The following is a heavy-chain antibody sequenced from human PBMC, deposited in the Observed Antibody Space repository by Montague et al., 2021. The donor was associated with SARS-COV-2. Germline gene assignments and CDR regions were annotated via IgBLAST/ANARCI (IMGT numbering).Heavy chain of an antibody. Sequence: SETLSLICTVSGGSISSSNYYWDWIRQPPGKGLEWIGSIYDSGSTYYNPSLKSRVTISVDTSKNHFSLKLSSVTAADTAVYYCARRGRKLLPVATTIGGFDIWGQGKMVTVSS. J-gene: IGHJ3*02. V-gene: IGHV4-39*02. CDR3: ARRGRKLLPVATTIGGFDI. CDR1: GGSISSSNYY. D-gene: IGHD5-12*01. CDR2: IYDSGST.